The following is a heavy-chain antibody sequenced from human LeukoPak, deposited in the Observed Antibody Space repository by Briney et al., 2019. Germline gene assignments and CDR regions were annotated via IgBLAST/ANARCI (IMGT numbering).Heavy chain of an antibody. D-gene: IGHD2-2*01. CDR1: GFTFSSYG. CDR2: IWYDGSNK. Sequence: GGSLRLSCAASGFTFSSYGMHWVRQAPGKGLECVAVIWYDGSNKYYADSVKGRFTISRDNSKNTLYLQMNSLRAEDTAVYYCARDRAVVPAAFPDYWGQGTLVTVSS. CDR3: ARDRAVVPAAFPDY. J-gene: IGHJ4*02. V-gene: IGHV3-33*01.